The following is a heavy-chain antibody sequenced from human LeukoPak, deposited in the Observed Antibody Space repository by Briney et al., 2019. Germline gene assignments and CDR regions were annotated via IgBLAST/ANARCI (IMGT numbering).Heavy chain of an antibody. J-gene: IGHJ3*02. CDR2: ISGSGGST. Sequence: GGSLRLSCAASGFTFSSYAMTWVRQAPGKGLEWVSGISGSGGSTYYADSVKGRFTISRDNSKNTLYLQMNSLRAEDTAVYYCAKEDGRYNGKEGGDVFDIGGKGKMVTVSS. V-gene: IGHV3-23*01. CDR1: GFTFSSYA. CDR3: AKEDGRYNGKEGGDVFDI. D-gene: IGHD1-1*01.